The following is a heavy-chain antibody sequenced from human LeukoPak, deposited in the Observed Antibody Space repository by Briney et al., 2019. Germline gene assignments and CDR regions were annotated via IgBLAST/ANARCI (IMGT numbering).Heavy chain of an antibody. V-gene: IGHV4-34*01. CDR3: ARMPRGTEVVTPYYFDH. CDR2: INHSGST. Sequence: SESLCVTCAVYGGSFSGYYWSWVRQPPGKGLEWRGEINHSGSTNYNTSLKRRVNISVETTKKKIPRKLSSVTAADTAVYYCARMPRGTEVVTPYYFDHWGQGTLVPVSS. J-gene: IGHJ4*02. D-gene: IGHD2-21*02. CDR1: GGSFSGYY.